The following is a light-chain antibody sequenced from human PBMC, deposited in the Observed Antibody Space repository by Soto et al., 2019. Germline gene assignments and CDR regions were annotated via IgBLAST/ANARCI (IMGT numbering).Light chain of an antibody. CDR1: QSISSW. J-gene: IGKJ1*01. V-gene: IGKV1-5*01. CDR3: QQYNSYSRT. CDR2: DAS. Sequence: DSXITQCPSXLXGSXVXXXTISCLASQSISSWLAWYQQKPGKAPKLLIYDASSLESGVPSRFSGSGSGTEFTLTISSLQPDDFATYYCQQYNSYSRTFGQGTKVDNK.